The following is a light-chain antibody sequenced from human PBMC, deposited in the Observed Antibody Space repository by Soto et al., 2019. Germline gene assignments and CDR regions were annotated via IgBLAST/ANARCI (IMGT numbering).Light chain of an antibody. CDR1: QSISRQ. CDR3: RQYQSYWT. J-gene: IGKJ1*01. CDR2: QAS. Sequence: DIQMTQSPSTLSASVGDRVSITCRASQSISRQLAWYQQKPGKAPNLLIYQASNLETGVPSRFTGSGSGTQFPLTSSNLQPDDLATYYCRQYQSYWTFGQGTKVEVK. V-gene: IGKV1-5*03.